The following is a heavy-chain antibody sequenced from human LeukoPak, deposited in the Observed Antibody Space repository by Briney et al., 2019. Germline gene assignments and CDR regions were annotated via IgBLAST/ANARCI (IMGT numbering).Heavy chain of an antibody. CDR1: GFIFSSHW. Sequence: GGSLRLSCAASGFIFSSHWMHWVRQTPGKGLVWVSRMNSDGSSITYADSVKGRFTISRDNAKNTLYLQMNSLRAEDTAVYYCARDRVLGGIDYWGQGTLVTVSP. V-gene: IGHV3-74*01. J-gene: IGHJ4*02. D-gene: IGHD1-1*01. CDR2: MNSDGSSI. CDR3: ARDRVLGGIDY.